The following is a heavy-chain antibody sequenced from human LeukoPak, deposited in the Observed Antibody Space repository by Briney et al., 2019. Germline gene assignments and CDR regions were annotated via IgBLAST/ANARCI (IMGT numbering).Heavy chain of an antibody. V-gene: IGHV3-21*01. D-gene: IGHD3-9*01. J-gene: IGHJ6*02. CDR3: ARADILTGVYYYGMDV. CDR1: GFTFSSYS. Sequence: GGSLRLSCAASGFTFSSYSMNWVRQAPGKGLEWFSSISSSSSYIYYADSVKGRFTISRDNAKNSLYLQMNSLRAEDTAVYYCARADILTGVYYYGMDVWGQGTTVTVSS. CDR2: ISSSSSYI.